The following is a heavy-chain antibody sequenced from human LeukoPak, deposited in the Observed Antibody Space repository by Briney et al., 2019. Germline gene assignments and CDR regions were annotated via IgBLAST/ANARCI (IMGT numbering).Heavy chain of an antibody. CDR1: GFPFTGYY. V-gene: IGHV1-2*02. CDR2: INPNSGGT. Sequence: ASVKVSCKASGFPFTGYYMHWVRQAPGLGLEWMRWINPNSGGTNYAQKFQGRVTMTRDTSISTAYMELSRLRSDDTAVYYCARGGSNYEDFYYGMDVWGQGTTVTVSS. CDR3: ARGGSNYEDFYYGMDV. J-gene: IGHJ6*02. D-gene: IGHD4-11*01.